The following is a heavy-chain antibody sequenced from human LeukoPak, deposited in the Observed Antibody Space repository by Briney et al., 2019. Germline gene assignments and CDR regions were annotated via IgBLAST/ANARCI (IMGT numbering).Heavy chain of an antibody. J-gene: IGHJ4*02. V-gene: IGHV1-24*01. CDR1: AYTLTEFS. CDR3: ATPHRTAVAGVVRFDY. Sequence: GASVKVSCKVSAYTLTEFSMHWVRQAPGKGLEWMGGFDPEDGETIYAQKFQGRVTMTEDTSTDTAYMELSSLRSEDTAVYYCATPHRTAVAGVVRFDYWGQGTLVTVSS. D-gene: IGHD6-19*01. CDR2: FDPEDGET.